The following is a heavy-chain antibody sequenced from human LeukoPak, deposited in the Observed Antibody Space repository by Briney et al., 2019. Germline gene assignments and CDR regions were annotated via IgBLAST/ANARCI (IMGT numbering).Heavy chain of an antibody. J-gene: IGHJ6*03. CDR3: ARSLAGYCSSTSCYGGYYYYMDV. D-gene: IGHD2-2*01. Sequence: SEILSLTCTVPGGSISSYYWSWIRQPPGKGLEWIGYIYYSGSTNYNPSLKSRVTISVDTSKNQFSLKLSSVTAADTAVYYCARSLAGYCSSTSCYGGYYYYMDVWGKGTTVTVSS. V-gene: IGHV4-59*01. CDR1: GGSISSYY. CDR2: IYYSGST.